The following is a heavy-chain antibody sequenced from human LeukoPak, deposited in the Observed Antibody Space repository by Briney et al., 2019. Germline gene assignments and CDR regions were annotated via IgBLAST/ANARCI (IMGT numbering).Heavy chain of an antibody. CDR3: ARSALYMVRGVSDY. CDR1: GYTFTRYG. J-gene: IGHJ4*02. V-gene: IGHV1-18*01. CDR2: ISAYNGNT. D-gene: IGHD3-10*01. Sequence: ASVKVSCKASGYTFTRYGISWVRQAPGQGLEWMGWISAYNGNTNYAQKLQGRVTMTTDTSTSTAYMELRSLRSDDTAVYYCARSALYMVRGVSDYWGQGTLVTVSS.